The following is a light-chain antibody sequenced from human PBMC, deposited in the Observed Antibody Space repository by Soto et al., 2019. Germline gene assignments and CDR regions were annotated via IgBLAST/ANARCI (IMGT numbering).Light chain of an antibody. CDR3: SSFTSNRIYV. CDR2: GVT. J-gene: IGLJ1*01. CDR1: HNDIGTYDY. V-gene: IGLV2-14*03. Sequence: QSLLTQPTSVSGSPGQSITISCTGNHNDIGTYDYVSWYQQHPGRAPRLLIHGVTTRPSGISDRFSASKSGLTASLTISGLQPEDEADYYCSSFTSNRIYVFGPGPKVTVL.